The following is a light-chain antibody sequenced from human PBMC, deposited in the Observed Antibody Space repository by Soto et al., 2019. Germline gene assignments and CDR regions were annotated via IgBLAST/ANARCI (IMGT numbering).Light chain of an antibody. CDR3: QQANSFPWT. CDR1: QGISSW. J-gene: IGKJ1*01. V-gene: IGKV1-12*02. Sequence: DIQMTQSPSSVSASVGDRVTITCRASQGISSWVAWYQQKPGKAPKLLIYAASSLQSGVPSRFSGSGSGTDFTLTSSSLQPEEFATYYCQQANSFPWTFGQGTKVQIK. CDR2: AAS.